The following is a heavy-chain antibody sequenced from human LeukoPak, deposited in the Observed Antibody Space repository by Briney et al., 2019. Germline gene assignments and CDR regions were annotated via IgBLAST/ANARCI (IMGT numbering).Heavy chain of an antibody. J-gene: IGHJ4*02. Sequence: ASVRVSCTASGYTFTGYYIHWVRQAPGQGLEWMGWINPNSGGANYAQKFQGTVTMARDTSINTAYMELSRLKSDDTAVYYCARDRLAGAGSGGWGQGTLVTVSS. D-gene: IGHD6-13*01. CDR1: GYTFTGYY. CDR2: INPNSGGA. CDR3: ARDRLAGAGSGG. V-gene: IGHV1-2*02.